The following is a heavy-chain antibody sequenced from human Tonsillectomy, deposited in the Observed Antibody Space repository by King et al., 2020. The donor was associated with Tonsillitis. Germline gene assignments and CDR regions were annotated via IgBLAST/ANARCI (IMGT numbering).Heavy chain of an antibody. CDR3: AKGTSGGYSSMTTAGPFAM. CDR1: GFSFSTYA. CDR2: ISGSGGNT. V-gene: IGHV3-23*04. Sequence: LVESGGGLEQPGGSLRLACAASGFSFSTYAMSWVRQAPGKGLEWVSTISGSGGNTYYADSVQGRFTISRDNSKNTLYLQMNSLRAEDTAVYYCAKGTSGGYSSMTTAGPFAMWGQGTMVIVSS. J-gene: IGHJ3*02. D-gene: IGHD1-26*01.